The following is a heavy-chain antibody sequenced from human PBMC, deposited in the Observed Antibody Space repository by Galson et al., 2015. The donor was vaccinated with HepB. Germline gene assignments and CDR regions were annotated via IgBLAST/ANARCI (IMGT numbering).Heavy chain of an antibody. D-gene: IGHD2-15*01. CDR3: AGGGLVVVVDATQNNWFDP. CDR1: GYTFSSYS. J-gene: IGHJ5*02. V-gene: IGHV1-18*01. Sequence: SVKVSCKASGYTFSSYSITWVRQAPGQGLEWVGWISPYNRDTNYAQKLQGRVTMTTDTSTNTAYMELRSLRSDDTAVYYCAGGGLVVVVDATQNNWFDPWGQGTPVTVSS. CDR2: ISPYNRDT.